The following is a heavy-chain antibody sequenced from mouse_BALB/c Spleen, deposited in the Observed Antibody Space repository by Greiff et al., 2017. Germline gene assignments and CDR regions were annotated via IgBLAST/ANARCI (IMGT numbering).Heavy chain of an antibody. Sequence: EVKLQESGPGLVKPSQSLSLTCSVTGYSITSGYYWNWIRQFPGNKLEWMGYISYDGSNNYNPSLKNRISITRDTSKNQFFLKLNSVTTEDTATYYCAIWSHAYWGQGTLVTVSA. CDR3: AIWSHAY. CDR2: ISYDGSN. J-gene: IGHJ3*01. V-gene: IGHV3-6*02. D-gene: IGHD1-1*02. CDR1: GYSITSGYY.